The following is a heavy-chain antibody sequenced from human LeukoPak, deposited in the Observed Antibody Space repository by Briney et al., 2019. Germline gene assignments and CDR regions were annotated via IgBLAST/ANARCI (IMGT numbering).Heavy chain of an antibody. Sequence: PGGSLRLSCAASGFTFSGSEMMWVRQAPGKGLEWVSYIGTGGTPIYYADSVKGRFTISRDSPENSLYLQMNRLRAEDTAVYFCARDGIGGWNGDLWGQGTLVTVSS. CDR2: IGTGGTPI. V-gene: IGHV3-48*03. CDR3: ARDGIGGWNGDL. D-gene: IGHD1-1*01. CDR1: GFTFSGSE. J-gene: IGHJ5*02.